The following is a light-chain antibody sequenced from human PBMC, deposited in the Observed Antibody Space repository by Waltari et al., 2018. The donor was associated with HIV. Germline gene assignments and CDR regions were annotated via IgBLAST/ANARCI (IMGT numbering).Light chain of an antibody. Sequence: SSELTQDPSVSVALGQTVKITCQGDSLRSYYASWYQQKPGQAPVLVIYARNNRPSGIPDRFSGSSSGDTASLTLTGAQAEEEAAYYCNSRDSSFNPLLVIFGGGTKVTVL. V-gene: IGLV3-19*01. CDR1: SLRSYY. CDR2: ARN. CDR3: NSRDSSFNPLLVI. J-gene: IGLJ2*01.